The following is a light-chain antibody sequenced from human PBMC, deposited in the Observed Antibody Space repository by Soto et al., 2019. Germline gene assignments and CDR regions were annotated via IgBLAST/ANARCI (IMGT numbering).Light chain of an antibody. V-gene: IGKV3-20*01. CDR1: QSVSSS. Sequence: VLTQSPGTLSLSPGERATLSCRASQSVSSSLAWYQKKPGQAPRLLIYGASSRATSIRDRFSGSGSGTDFTXTISRLEPEXXAVYYCQQFSSSPLMYTFGQGTKLEIK. J-gene: IGKJ2*01. CDR2: GAS. CDR3: QQFSSSPLMYT.